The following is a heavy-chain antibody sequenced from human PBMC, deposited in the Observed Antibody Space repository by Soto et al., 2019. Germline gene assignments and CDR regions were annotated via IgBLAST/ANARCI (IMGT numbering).Heavy chain of an antibody. V-gene: IGHV1-18*01. CDR3: ARDSGNLANWAYFFDY. Sequence: QGQLVQSGAEVKKPGASVKVSCKASGYTFTDFGISWVRQAPRQGLEWMGWISAYNGYTNYAQKVQGRVTMTTDTSTSTAYMELRSLRSDDTAIYYCARDSGNLANWAYFFDYWGQGTLVTVSS. CDR1: GYTFTDFG. D-gene: IGHD7-27*01. CDR2: ISAYNGYT. J-gene: IGHJ4*02.